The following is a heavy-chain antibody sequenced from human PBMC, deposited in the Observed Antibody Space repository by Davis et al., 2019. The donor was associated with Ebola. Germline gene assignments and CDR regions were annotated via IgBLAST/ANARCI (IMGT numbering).Heavy chain of an antibody. J-gene: IGHJ6*02. CDR1: GFTFSSYA. Sequence: GGSLRLSCAASGFTFSSYAMSWVRQAPGKGLEWVSAISGSGGSTYYADSVKGRFTISRDNSKNTLYLQMNSLRAEDTAVYYCAKDLVTLRYLAGGMDVWGQGTTVTVSS. CDR3: AKDLVTLRYLAGGMDV. V-gene: IGHV3-23*01. D-gene: IGHD3-9*01. CDR2: ISGSGGST.